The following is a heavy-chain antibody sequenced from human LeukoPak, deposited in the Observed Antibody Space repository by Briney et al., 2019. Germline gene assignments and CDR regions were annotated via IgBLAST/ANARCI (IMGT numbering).Heavy chain of an antibody. V-gene: IGHV4-31*03. J-gene: IGHJ4*02. CDR3: ARDEGYYFDY. CDR1: GGSISSGGYY. Sequence: PSRTLSLTCTVSGGSISSGGYYWSWIRQHPGKGLEWIGYIHYSGSTYYNPSLKSRVTMSVDTSKSQFSLKLSSVTAADTAVYYCARDEGYYFDYWGQGTLVTVSS. CDR2: IHYSGST.